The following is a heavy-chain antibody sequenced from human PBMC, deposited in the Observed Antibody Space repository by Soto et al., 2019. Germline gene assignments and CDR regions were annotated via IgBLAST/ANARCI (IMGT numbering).Heavy chain of an antibody. D-gene: IGHD7-27*01. CDR2: IYYSGST. Sequence: PSETLSLTCTVSGGSIYNYYWSWIRQPPGKGLEWIGYIYYSGSTNYNPSLKSRVTISVDTSKNQFSLKLSSVTAADTAVYYCARQWGFYFDFWGQGTLVTVS. CDR1: GGSIYNYY. J-gene: IGHJ4*02. CDR3: ARQWGFYFDF. V-gene: IGHV4-59*08.